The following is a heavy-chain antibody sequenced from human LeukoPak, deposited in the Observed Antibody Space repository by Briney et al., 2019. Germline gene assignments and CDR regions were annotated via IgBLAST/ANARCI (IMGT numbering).Heavy chain of an antibody. Sequence: SETLSLTCTVSGGSISRSSYYWGWIRQPPGKGLEWIGSVYYSGSTYYNPSLKSRVTISVDTSKNQFSLQVTSVTAADTAVYYCARRVRSADHRCDYWGQGTLVTVSS. D-gene: IGHD1-14*01. V-gene: IGHV4-39*07. CDR3: ARRVRSADHRCDY. J-gene: IGHJ4*02. CDR2: VYYSGST. CDR1: GGSISRSSYY.